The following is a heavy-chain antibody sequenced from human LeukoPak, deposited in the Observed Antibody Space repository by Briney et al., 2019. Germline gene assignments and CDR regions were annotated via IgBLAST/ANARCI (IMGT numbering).Heavy chain of an antibody. CDR2: ISNSGGT. CDR1: GGSISSYY. CDR3: ATTICSGGSCSGY. Sequence: SETLSLTCIVSGGSISSYYWNWFRQPPGEGLEWIGYISNSGGTNYNPSLKSRVTISVDTSKNQFSLRVSSVTAADTAVYYCATTICSGGSCSGYWGQGTLVSVSS. J-gene: IGHJ4*02. D-gene: IGHD2-15*01. V-gene: IGHV4-59*01.